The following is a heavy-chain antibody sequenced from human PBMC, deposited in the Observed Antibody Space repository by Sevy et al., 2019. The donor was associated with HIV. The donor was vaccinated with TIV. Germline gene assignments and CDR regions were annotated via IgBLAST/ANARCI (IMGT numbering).Heavy chain of an antibody. V-gene: IGHV3-33*01. J-gene: IGHJ4*02. Sequence: GGSLRLSCAASGFSLSGYGMHWVRQAPGKGLEWVAVIWYDGSNKAYAYSVKGRFTVSRDNSKNTLHLQVNSLRAEDTAVYYCASDSIAVAGIGYYFKYWGQGTLVTVSS. CDR2: IWYDGSNK. CDR1: GFSLSGYG. CDR3: ASDSIAVAGIGYYFKY. D-gene: IGHD6-19*01.